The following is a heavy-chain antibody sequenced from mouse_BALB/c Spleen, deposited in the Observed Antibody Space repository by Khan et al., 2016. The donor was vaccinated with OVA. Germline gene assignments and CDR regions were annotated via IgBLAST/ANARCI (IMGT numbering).Heavy chain of an antibody. CDR3: ARISSYGYSDV. CDR1: GYTLTNYG. J-gene: IGHJ1*01. D-gene: IGHD6-2*01. Sequence: QIQLVQSGPELKKPGETVKISCKASGYTLTNYGMNWVKQAPGKGLKWMGWINTYTGEPTYADDFKGRFVFSLETSASTAYLQISNLKNEDMTTYFCARISSYGYSDVWGAGTTVTVSS. CDR2: INTYTGEP. V-gene: IGHV9-1*02.